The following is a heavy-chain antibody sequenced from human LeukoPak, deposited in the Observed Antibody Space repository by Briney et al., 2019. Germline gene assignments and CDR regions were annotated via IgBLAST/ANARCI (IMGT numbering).Heavy chain of an antibody. V-gene: IGHV1-58*02. Sequence: ASVKVSCKASGFTFTSSAIQWVRQARGQRLEWIGWIVVGSGNTSYAHKFQERVTITRDMSTSTAYMELSSLRSEDAAVYYCAADPNYYDSSRYYLGYWGQGTLVPVSS. CDR1: GFTFTSSA. CDR2: IVVGSGNT. D-gene: IGHD3-22*01. CDR3: AADPNYYDSSRYYLGY. J-gene: IGHJ4*02.